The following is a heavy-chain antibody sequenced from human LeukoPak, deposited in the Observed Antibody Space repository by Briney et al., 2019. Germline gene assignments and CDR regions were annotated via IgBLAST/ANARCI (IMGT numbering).Heavy chain of an antibody. V-gene: IGHV4-39*07. J-gene: IGHJ5*02. D-gene: IGHD3-10*01. Sequence: PSETLSLTCTVSGGSISSSSYYWSWIRQPPGKGLEWIGEINHSGSTNYNPSLKSRVTISVDTSKNQFSLKLSSVTAADTAVYYCAANQLLWFGELFYRVYNWFDPWGQGTLVTVSS. CDR1: GGSISSSSYY. CDR3: AANQLLWFGELFYRVYNWFDP. CDR2: INHSGST.